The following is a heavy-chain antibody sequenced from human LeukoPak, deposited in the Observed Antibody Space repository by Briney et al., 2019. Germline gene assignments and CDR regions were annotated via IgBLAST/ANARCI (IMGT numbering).Heavy chain of an antibody. V-gene: IGHV3-30*02. J-gene: IGHJ4*02. CDR3: AKDSVLYSNYVSSFDY. CDR2: IWYDGSKE. CDR1: AFTFRSYG. Sequence: GGSLRLSCVASAFTFRSYGMHWVRQAPGKGLEWVAFIWYDGSKEYYADSVKGRFTISRDNSRNTLYLQMNSLRAEDTAVYYCAKDSVLYSNYVSSFDYWGQGTLVTVSS. D-gene: IGHD4-11*01.